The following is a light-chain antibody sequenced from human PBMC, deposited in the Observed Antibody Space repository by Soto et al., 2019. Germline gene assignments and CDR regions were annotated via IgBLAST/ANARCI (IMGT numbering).Light chain of an antibody. V-gene: IGKV1-39*01. J-gene: IGKJ4*01. CDR1: QTITSY. CDR2: AAS. CDR3: QQYNNWPPEIT. Sequence: DIQMTQSPTSLSASVGDRVTITCRASQTITSYLNWYQQKPGKAPKLLIHAASSLQSGVPSRFSGSGSGTDFTLTISSLQPEDFGTYYCQQYNNWPPEITFGGGTKVEIK.